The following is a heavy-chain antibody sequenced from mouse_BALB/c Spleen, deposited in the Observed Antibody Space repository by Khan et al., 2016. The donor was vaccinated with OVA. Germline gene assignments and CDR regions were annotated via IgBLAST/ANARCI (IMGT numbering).Heavy chain of an antibody. J-gene: IGHJ2*01. D-gene: IGHD3-1*01. Sequence: VQLQQSGPELVKPGASVKMSCKASGYTFTSYVMHWVLQKPGQGLEWIGYIYPFNDDTKYNDKFKGKATLTSDKSSSTAYMELSGLTSEDSAVYYCPKNYSSDVYFGFWGRSTTL. CDR2: IYPFNDDT. CDR1: GYTFTSYV. V-gene: IGHV1S136*01. CDR3: PKNYSSDVYFGF.